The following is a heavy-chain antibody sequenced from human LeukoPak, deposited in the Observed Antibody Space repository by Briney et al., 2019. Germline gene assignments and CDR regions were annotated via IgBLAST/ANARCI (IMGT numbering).Heavy chain of an antibody. CDR3: ARSGLWTDHPAFDI. Sequence: ASVKVSCKASGYTFTGYYMHWVRQAPGQGLEWMGWINIKTGNPTYAQGFTGRFVFSLDTSVTTAFLQISSLKDEDTALYYCARSGLWTDHPAFDIWGQGTMVTVSS. V-gene: IGHV7-4-1*02. D-gene: IGHD3/OR15-3a*01. J-gene: IGHJ3*02. CDR2: INIKTGNP. CDR1: GYTFTGYY.